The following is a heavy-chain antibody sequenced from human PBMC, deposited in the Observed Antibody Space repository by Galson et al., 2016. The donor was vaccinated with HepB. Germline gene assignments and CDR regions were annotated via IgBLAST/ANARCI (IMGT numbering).Heavy chain of an antibody. CDR2: ISGSGDSI. CDR1: GFTFNTYA. Sequence: SLRLSCAASGFTFNTYAMNWVRQAPGKGPEWVSVISGSGDSIFYGDSVRGRFTISRDNPKNTVYLQMKSLRAEDTALYYCPKDRRDAFDFWGQGTMVTVSS. J-gene: IGHJ3*01. V-gene: IGHV3-23*01. CDR3: PKDRRDAFDF.